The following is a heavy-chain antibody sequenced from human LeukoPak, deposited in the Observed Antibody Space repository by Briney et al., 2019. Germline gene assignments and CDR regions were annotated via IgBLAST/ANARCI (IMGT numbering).Heavy chain of an antibody. CDR1: GYTFNTYG. J-gene: IGHJ5*02. V-gene: IGHV1-18*01. Sequence: ASVKVSCKASGYTFNTYGITWVRQAPGQGLEWMGWISGYNGNTNYAQKLQGRVTMTTDTSTSTAYMELRSLRSDDTAVYYCARVPQKQRTNWFDPWGQGTLVAVSS. CDR3: ARVPQKQRTNWFDP. CDR2: ISGYNGNT. D-gene: IGHD5-24*01.